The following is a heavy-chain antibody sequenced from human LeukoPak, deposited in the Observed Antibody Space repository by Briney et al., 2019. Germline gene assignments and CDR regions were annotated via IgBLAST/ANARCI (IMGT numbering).Heavy chain of an antibody. CDR1: XFTFSGYW. D-gene: IGHD3-22*01. V-gene: IGHV3-74*03. Sequence: GGSLSLSCAASXFTFSGYWMHWVRPAPGKGLVWVARINGDGYSITYADSGKGRFTISRDNAKNTLYLQMNGLIGEDTAVYFCARATYSSAFDSWGQGSLVTVSS. CDR3: ARATYSSAFDS. J-gene: IGHJ5*01. CDR2: INGDGYSI.